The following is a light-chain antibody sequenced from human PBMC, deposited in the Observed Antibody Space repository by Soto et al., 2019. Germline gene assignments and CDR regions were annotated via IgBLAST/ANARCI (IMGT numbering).Light chain of an antibody. J-gene: IGLJ1*01. CDR2: EVS. Sequence: QSVLTQPASGSGSPGQSITISCTETSSDVGSYNLVSWYQQHPGKAPKLMIYEVSKRPSGVSNRFSGSKSGNTASLTISGLQAEDEADYYCCSYAGSSTSPYVFGTGTKVTVL. CDR1: SSDVGSYNL. CDR3: CSYAGSSTSPYV. V-gene: IGLV2-23*02.